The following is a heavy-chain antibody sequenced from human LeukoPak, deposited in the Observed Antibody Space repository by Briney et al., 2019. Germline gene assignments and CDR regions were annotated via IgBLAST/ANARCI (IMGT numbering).Heavy chain of an antibody. Sequence: ASVKVSCKASGYTFTSYAMNWVRQAPGQGLEWMGWINTNTGNPTYAQGFTGRFVFSLDASVSTAYLQISSLNAEDTAVYYCAKDRDSSSWPYFDYWGQGTLVTVSS. D-gene: IGHD6-13*01. V-gene: IGHV7-4-1*02. J-gene: IGHJ4*02. CDR3: AKDRDSSSWPYFDY. CDR2: INTNTGNP. CDR1: GYTFTSYA.